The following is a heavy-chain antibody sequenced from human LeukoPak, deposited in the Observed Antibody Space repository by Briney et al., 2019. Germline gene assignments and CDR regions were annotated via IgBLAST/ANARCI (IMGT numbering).Heavy chain of an antibody. D-gene: IGHD6-19*01. J-gene: IGHJ4*02. CDR3: AKDGSGWSYFDY. Sequence: PGGSLRLSCTASGFSFNIYEMDWVRQAPGKGLEWVSYISSSDSTIYYADSVKGRFTISRDSAKDLLYLQMNSLRAEDTAVYYCAKDGSGWSYFDYWGQGALVTVSS. V-gene: IGHV3-48*03. CDR2: ISSSDSTI. CDR1: GFSFNIYE.